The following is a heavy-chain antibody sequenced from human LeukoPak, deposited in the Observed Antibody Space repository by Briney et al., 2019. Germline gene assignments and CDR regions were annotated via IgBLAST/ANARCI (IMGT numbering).Heavy chain of an antibody. CDR1: GFTFSNNW. J-gene: IGHJ4*02. CDR2: INSDGSST. Sequence: PGGSLRLSCAASGFTFSNNWMHWVRQAPGKGLVWVSRINSDGSSTNYADSVKGRFTISRDNAKNTLYLQMNSLRAEDTAVYYCARGGYNYGYWGQGTLVTVSS. CDR3: ARGGYNYGY. D-gene: IGHD3-22*01. V-gene: IGHV3-74*01.